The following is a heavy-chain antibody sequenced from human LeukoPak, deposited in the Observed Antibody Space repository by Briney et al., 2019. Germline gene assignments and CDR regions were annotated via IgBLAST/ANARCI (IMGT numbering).Heavy chain of an antibody. CDR3: ARGPPDCSSTSCYAFDAFDI. D-gene: IGHD2-2*01. Sequence: SETLSLTCSVSGASISSHYWSWIRQPPGKGLEWIGYIYYSVRTNYNPSLKSRVTISVDMPNNQFSLKLSSVTAADTAVYYCARGPPDCSSTSCYAFDAFDIWGQGTMVTVSS. V-gene: IGHV4-59*11. CDR2: IYYSVRT. CDR1: GASISSHY. J-gene: IGHJ3*02.